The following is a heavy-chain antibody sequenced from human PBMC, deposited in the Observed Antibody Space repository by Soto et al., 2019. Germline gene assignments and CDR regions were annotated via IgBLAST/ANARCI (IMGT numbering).Heavy chain of an antibody. CDR1: GFTFSSYA. J-gene: IGHJ4*02. CDR2: ISYDASNK. V-gene: IGHV3-30-3*01. Sequence: QVQLVESGAGVVQPGRSLRLSCAASGFTFSSYAMHWVRQAPGKGLERVAVISYDASNKDYPDSVKGRFTISRDNSRNTLYLQMNSLRAEDTAVYDCEGGYSSSSAAFDYWGQGTLVTVSS. CDR3: EGGYSSSSAAFDY. D-gene: IGHD6-19*01.